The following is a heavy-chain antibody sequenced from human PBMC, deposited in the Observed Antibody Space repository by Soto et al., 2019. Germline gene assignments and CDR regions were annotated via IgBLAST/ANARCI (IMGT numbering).Heavy chain of an antibody. D-gene: IGHD4-17*01. Sequence: AETRALSCAVEYGSFSGDYWRGSLDPPGEVVGWGGESNHSGSTNYNPSLKRRATISVDTSKTQFSLKLTSVTTADTAVYYCARALVVFYGYGDHRDVHWCPGRRASDL. CDR3: ARALVVFYGYGDHRDVHWCPGRRASDL. CDR2: SNHSGST. CDR1: YGSFSGDY. V-gene: IGHV4-34*01. J-gene: IGHJ2*01.